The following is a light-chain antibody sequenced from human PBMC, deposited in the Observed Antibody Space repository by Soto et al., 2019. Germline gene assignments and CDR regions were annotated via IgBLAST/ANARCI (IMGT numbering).Light chain of an antibody. CDR3: QQYGSSRT. J-gene: IGKJ1*01. CDR2: GAS. CDR1: QSVSSSY. V-gene: IGKV3-20*01. Sequence: EIVLTQSPGTLSLSPGERATLSCRASQSVSSSYLAWYQQKPGQAPRLLIYGASSRATGIPDRFSGSGYGTAFTFTSSRLEAEDSAVYYCQQYGSSRTFGQGTKVEIK.